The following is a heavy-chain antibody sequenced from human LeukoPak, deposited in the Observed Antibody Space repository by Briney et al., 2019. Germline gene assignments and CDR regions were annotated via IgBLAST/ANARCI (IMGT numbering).Heavy chain of an antibody. CDR1: GFTLSSYW. V-gene: IGHV3-7*01. CDR3: ARGYGVAY. D-gene: IGHD4/OR15-4a*01. J-gene: IGHJ4*02. Sequence: TGGSLRLSCAASGFTLSSYWMAWVRQAPGKGLEWVANIKEDGSEKHYVDSVKGRFTIPRDNAKNSLYLQMNSLRAEDTAVYYCARGYGVAYWGQGTLVIVSS. CDR2: IKEDGSEK.